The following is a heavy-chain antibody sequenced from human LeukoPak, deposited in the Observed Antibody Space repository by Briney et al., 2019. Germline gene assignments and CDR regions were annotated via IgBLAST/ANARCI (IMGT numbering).Heavy chain of an antibody. J-gene: IGHJ6*02. Sequence: GGSLRLSCAASGFTFSSYSMNWVRQAPGKGLEWVSSISSSSSYIYYADSVKGRFTISRDNSKNTLYLQMNSLRAEDTAVYYCATAGSRYDFWSGYYPYYYGMDVWGQGTTVTVSS. CDR1: GFTFSSYS. V-gene: IGHV3-21*04. CDR3: ATAGSRYDFWSGYYPYYYGMDV. D-gene: IGHD3-3*01. CDR2: ISSSSSYI.